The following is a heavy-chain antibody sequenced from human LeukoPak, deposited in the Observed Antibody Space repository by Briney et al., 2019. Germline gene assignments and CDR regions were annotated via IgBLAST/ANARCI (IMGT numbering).Heavy chain of an antibody. CDR1: GFTFSSYG. V-gene: IGHV3-30*02. Sequence: GGSLRLSCAASGFTFSSYGMHRVRQAPGKGLEWVAFIRYDGSNKYYADSVKGRFTISRDNSKNTLYLQMNSLRAEDTAVYYCAKGPHYYGSGSFVDYWGQGTLVTVSS. CDR2: IRYDGSNK. J-gene: IGHJ4*02. D-gene: IGHD3-10*01. CDR3: AKGPHYYGSGSFVDY.